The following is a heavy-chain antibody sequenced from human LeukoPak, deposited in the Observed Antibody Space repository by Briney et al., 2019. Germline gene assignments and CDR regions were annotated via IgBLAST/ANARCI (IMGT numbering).Heavy chain of an antibody. CDR3: ARYSFVVAAAPQAFDY. CDR1: GGTFSSYA. Sequence: ASVKVSCKASGGTFSSYAISWVRQAPGQGLEWMGGIIPIFGTANYAQKFQGRVTITADESTSTAYMELSSLRSEDTAVYYCARYSFVVAAAPQAFDYWGQGTLVTVSS. D-gene: IGHD6-13*01. CDR2: IIPIFGTA. J-gene: IGHJ4*02. V-gene: IGHV1-69*13.